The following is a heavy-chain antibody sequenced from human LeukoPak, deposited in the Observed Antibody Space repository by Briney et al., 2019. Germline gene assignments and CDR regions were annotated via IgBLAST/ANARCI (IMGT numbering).Heavy chain of an antibody. CDR2: ISGSGGST. CDR3: AKENYGDSTGGRFQH. CDR1: GFTFSSYA. V-gene: IGHV3-23*01. Sequence: PGGSLSLSCAASGFTFSSYAMSWVRQTPVKGLEWVSVISGSGGSTYYADSVKGRFTISRVNSKNTLYLQMNSLRAEDTAVYYCAKENYGDSTGGRFQHWGQGTLVTVSS. J-gene: IGHJ1*01. D-gene: IGHD4-17*01.